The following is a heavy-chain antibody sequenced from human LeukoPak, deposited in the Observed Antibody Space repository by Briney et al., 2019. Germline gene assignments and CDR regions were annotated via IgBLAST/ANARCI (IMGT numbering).Heavy chain of an antibody. CDR3: AKGGYSGSYYEVSYFDY. CDR1: GFTFSSYA. Sequence: GGSLRLSCAASGFTFSSYAMSWVRQAPGKGLEWVSAISGSGGSTYYADSVKGRFTISRDNAKNSLYLQMNSLRAEDTALYYCAKGGYSGSYYEVSYFDYWGQGTLVTVSS. D-gene: IGHD1-26*01. V-gene: IGHV3-23*01. J-gene: IGHJ4*02. CDR2: ISGSGGST.